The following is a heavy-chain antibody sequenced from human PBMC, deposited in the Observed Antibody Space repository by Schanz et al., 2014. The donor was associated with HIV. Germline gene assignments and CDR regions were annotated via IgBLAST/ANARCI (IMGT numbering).Heavy chain of an antibody. J-gene: IGHJ4*02. D-gene: IGHD3-22*01. V-gene: IGHV3-23*01. CDR2: ISATGGST. CDR1: GFAFSNYA. CDR3: AKPEYDSRGNSQSHFDY. Sequence: VQLLESGGGLVQPGGSLRLSCAASGFAFSNYAMSWVRQAPGKGLEWVSAISATGGSTYYADSVKGRFTISRDNSKNTLYLQMTTLRIDDTAVYYCAKPEYDSRGNSQSHFDYWGQGTLVTVSS.